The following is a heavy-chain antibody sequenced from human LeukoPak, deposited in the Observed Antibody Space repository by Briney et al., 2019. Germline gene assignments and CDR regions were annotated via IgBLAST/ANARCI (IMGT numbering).Heavy chain of an antibody. CDR3: ARMGVVAAGAYYFDL. Sequence: AGGSLRLSCAASEFPFSRYDMHWVRQAPGKGLEWVSGVTIADDTYYPDSVKGRFTISRENAKKSLYLHMNSLRAGDTAVYYCARMGVVAAGAYYFDLWGRGTLVTVSS. V-gene: IGHV3-13*01. D-gene: IGHD2-15*01. J-gene: IGHJ2*01. CDR1: EFPFSRYD. CDR2: VTIADDT.